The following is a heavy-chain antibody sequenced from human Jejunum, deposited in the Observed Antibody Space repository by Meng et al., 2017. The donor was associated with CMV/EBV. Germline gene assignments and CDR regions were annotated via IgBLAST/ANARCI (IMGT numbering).Heavy chain of an antibody. CDR3: ALFTRSWFDP. Sequence: ITLKESGPPLVQPTQTLTLTCTFSGFSLSTGEVGVGWIRQHPGKALEWLAVIYWDDDKRYSPSLKSRLTITKDTSKNQVVLTLTNMDPVDTATYYCALFTRSWFDPWGQGTLVTVSS. D-gene: IGHD2-2*01. CDR2: IYWDDDK. CDR1: GFSLSTGEVG. V-gene: IGHV2-5*02. J-gene: IGHJ5*02.